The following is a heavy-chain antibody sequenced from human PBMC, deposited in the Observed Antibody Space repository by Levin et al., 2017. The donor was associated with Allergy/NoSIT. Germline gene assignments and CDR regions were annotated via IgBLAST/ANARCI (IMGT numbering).Heavy chain of an antibody. J-gene: IGHJ6*03. D-gene: IGHD2-15*01. Sequence: SSETLSLTCAVYGGSFSGYYWSWIRQPPGKGLEWIGEINHSGSTNYNPSLKSRVTISVDTSKNQFSLKLSSVTAADTAVYYCARGRYCSGGSCPTRNYYMDVWGKGTTVTVSS. CDR1: GGSFSGYY. CDR2: INHSGST. V-gene: IGHV4-34*01. CDR3: ARGRYCSGGSCPTRNYYMDV.